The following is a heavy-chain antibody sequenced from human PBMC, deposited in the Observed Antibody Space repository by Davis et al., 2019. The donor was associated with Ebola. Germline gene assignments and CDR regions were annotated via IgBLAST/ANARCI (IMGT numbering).Heavy chain of an antibody. Sequence: AASVKVSCKASGYTFTSYAISWVRQAPGQGLEWMGGIIPMFGTANYAQKFQGRVTITADKSTSTAYMELSSLRSEDTAVYYCARDSIIAVAGRDYYYGMDVWGQGTTVTVSS. D-gene: IGHD6-19*01. V-gene: IGHV1-69*06. CDR1: GYTFTSYA. CDR3: ARDSIIAVAGRDYYYGMDV. CDR2: IIPMFGTA. J-gene: IGHJ6*02.